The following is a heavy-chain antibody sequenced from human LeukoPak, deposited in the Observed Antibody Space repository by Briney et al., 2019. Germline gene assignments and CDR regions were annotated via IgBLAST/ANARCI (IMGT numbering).Heavy chain of an antibody. CDR1: GYTFTSYG. Sequence: ASVKVSCKASGYTFTSYGISWVRQAPGQGLEWMGWISAYNGNTNYAQKLQGRVTMTTDTSTSTAYMELRSLRSDDTAVYYCARDRHWTNDWVFDYWGQGTLVTVSS. D-gene: IGHD1/OR15-1a*01. J-gene: IGHJ4*02. CDR2: ISAYNGNT. CDR3: ARDRHWTNDWVFDY. V-gene: IGHV1-18*01.